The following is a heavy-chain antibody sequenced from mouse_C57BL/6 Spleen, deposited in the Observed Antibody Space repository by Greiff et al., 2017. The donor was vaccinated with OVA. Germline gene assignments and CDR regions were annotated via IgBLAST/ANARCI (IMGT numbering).Heavy chain of an antibody. V-gene: IGHV5-4*01. CDR1: GFTFSSYA. CDR3: ATAKFHYYGSSYDYAMDY. D-gene: IGHD1-1*01. J-gene: IGHJ4*01. Sequence: EVQLVESGGGLVKPGGSLKLSCAASGFTFSSYAMSWVRQTPEKRLEWVATISDGGSYTYYPDNVKGRFTISRDNAKNNLYLQMSHLKSEDTAMYYCATAKFHYYGSSYDYAMDYWGQGTSVTVSS. CDR2: ISDGGSYT.